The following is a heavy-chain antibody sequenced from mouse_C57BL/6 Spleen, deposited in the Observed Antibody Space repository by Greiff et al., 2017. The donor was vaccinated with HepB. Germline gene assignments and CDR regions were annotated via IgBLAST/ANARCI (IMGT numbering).Heavy chain of an antibody. CDR1: GFTFSDYG. Sequence: EVQGVESGGGLVQPGGSLKLSCAASGFTFSDYGMAWVRQAPRKGPEWVAFISNLAYSIYYADTVTGRFTISRENAKNTLYLEMSSLRSEDTAMYYCARQGFYYGSSYDWYFDVWGTGTTVTVSS. CDR3: ARQGFYYGSSYDWYFDV. D-gene: IGHD1-1*01. CDR2: ISNLAYSI. V-gene: IGHV5-15*01. J-gene: IGHJ1*03.